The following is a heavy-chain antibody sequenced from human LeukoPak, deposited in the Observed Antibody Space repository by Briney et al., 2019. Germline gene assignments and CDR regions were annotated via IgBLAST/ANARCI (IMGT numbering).Heavy chain of an antibody. CDR3: ARDAVSTTTAGGFDT. Sequence: ASVKLSCKASGYTFTNCGISWVREAPGQGLEWMGWISAYSGYTHYAQKIQGRVTVTTEASTSTAYMELRSLTSCETAVYYDARDAVSTTTAGGFDTWGQGTLVTVSS. V-gene: IGHV1-18*01. J-gene: IGHJ4*02. D-gene: IGHD5/OR15-5a*01. CDR2: ISAYSGYT. CDR1: GYTFTNCG.